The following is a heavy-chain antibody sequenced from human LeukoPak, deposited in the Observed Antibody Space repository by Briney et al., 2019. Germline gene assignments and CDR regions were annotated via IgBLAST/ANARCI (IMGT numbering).Heavy chain of an antibody. D-gene: IGHD3-9*01. CDR1: GGSISSSSYY. V-gene: IGHV4-39*07. CDR2: IYYSGST. Sequence: TSETLSLTCTVSGGSISSSSYYWGWIRQPPGKGLEWIGSIYYSGSTNYNPSLKSRVTISVDTSKNQFSLKLSSVTAADTAVYYCARSNPTNYDILTGYYEGYYFDYWGQGTLVTVSS. CDR3: ARSNPTNYDILTGYYEGYYFDY. J-gene: IGHJ4*02.